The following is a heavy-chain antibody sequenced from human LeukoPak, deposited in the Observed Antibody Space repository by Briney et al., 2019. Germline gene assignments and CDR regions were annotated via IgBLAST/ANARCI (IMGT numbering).Heavy chain of an antibody. CDR1: GFTFSSDW. CDR3: ARHPYDILNGPSFDY. J-gene: IGHJ4*02. V-gene: IGHV3-74*01. Sequence: GGSLRLSCAASGFTFSSDWMHWVRQAPGKGLVWVSRINRDGRSTTYADSVKGRFTISRDNAKNTLYLQMNSLRAEDTAVYYCARHPYDILNGPSFDYWGQGTLVTVSS. CDR2: INRDGRST. D-gene: IGHD3-9*01.